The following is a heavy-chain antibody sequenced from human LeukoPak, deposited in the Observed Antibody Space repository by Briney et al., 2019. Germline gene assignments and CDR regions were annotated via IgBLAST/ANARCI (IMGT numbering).Heavy chain of an antibody. J-gene: IGHJ3*02. CDR3: AREIVVVPAAIRAFDI. V-gene: IGHV3-53*01. CDR1: GFTVSSNY. D-gene: IGHD2-2*02. Sequence: GGSLRLSCAASGFTVSSNYMSWVRQAPGKGLEWVSVIYSGGSTYYADSVKGRFTISRDNSKNTLYLQMDSLRAEDTAVYYCAREIVVVPAAIRAFDIWGQGTMVTVSS. CDR2: IYSGGST.